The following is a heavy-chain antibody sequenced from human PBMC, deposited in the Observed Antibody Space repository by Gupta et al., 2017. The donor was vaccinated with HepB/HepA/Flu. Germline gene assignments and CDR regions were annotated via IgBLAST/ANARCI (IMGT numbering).Heavy chain of an antibody. D-gene: IGHD2-2*02. J-gene: IGHJ4*02. Sequence: EVQLVESGGGLVQPGGSLRLSCAASGFTFSTYWIHWVRQAPGKGLVWVSRINTDGSRTNDADSVKGRVNISRDNAKNTAYLQLDTLRAEDTAVYVGTRGLYYYFDYGGQGTLVTVSS. V-gene: IGHV3-74*01. CDR3: TRGLYYYFDY. CDR1: GFTFSTYW. CDR2: INTDGSRT.